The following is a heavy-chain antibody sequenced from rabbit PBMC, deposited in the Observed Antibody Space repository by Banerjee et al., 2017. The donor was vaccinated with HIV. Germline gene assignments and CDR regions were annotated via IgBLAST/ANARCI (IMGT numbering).Heavy chain of an antibody. CDR3: ARGGTSGWGPHYFNL. Sequence: QEQLEESGGDLVKPEGSLTLTCTASGLDFSSSYWICWVRQAPGKGLEWIACIGTDGSGSAYYASWAKGRFTISKTSSTTVTLQMTSLTAADTATYFCARGGTSGWGPHYFNLWGPGTLVTVS. V-gene: IGHV1S45*01. J-gene: IGHJ4*01. CDR2: IGTDGSGSA. CDR1: GLDFSSSYW. D-gene: IGHD4-1*01.